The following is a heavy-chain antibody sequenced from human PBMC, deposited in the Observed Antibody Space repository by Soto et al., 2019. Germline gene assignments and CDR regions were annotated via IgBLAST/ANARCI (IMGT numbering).Heavy chain of an antibody. D-gene: IGHD2-8*01. CDR1: GFTFSSYW. V-gene: IGHV3-74*01. J-gene: IGHJ4*02. Sequence: PGGSLRLSCAASGFTFSSYWMHWVRQAPGKGRVWVSRIYSDGSSTNYADSVKGRFTISRDNAKNTLYLQMNSLRAEDTAVYYCARGMNQRYAVDYWGQGTLVTVSS. CDR2: IYSDGSST. CDR3: ARGMNQRYAVDY.